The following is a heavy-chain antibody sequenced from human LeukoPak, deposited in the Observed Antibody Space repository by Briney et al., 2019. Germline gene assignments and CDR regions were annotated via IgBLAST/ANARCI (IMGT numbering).Heavy chain of an antibody. CDR2: MNPNSGNT. J-gene: IGHJ4*02. CDR3: ARATPGGLHGYSFDY. D-gene: IGHD5-24*01. Sequence: ASVKVSCKASGYTFKNYDINWVRQATGQGLEWMGWMNPNSGNTGFAQKFQDRVSMTRDTSISTAYMELTSLRSGDTAVHYCARATPGGLHGYSFDYWGQGTVVTVYS. V-gene: IGHV1-8*02. CDR1: GYTFKNYD.